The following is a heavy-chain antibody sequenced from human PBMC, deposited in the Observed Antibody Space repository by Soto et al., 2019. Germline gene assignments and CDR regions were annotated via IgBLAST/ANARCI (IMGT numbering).Heavy chain of an antibody. CDR2: ISNYNGDT. J-gene: IGHJ5*02. Sequence: ASVKVSCKASCYTFTRYSINLVRQAPGQGLEWVGWISNYNGDTKYAEKFQGRVTLTTDTSTTKTYMDLRSLTSDDTAVYFCARGDSTGSPKGWFDPCGQRTLVAVCS. V-gene: IGHV1-18*04. D-gene: IGHD6-19*01. CDR3: ARGDSTGSPKGWFDP. CDR1: CYTFTRYS.